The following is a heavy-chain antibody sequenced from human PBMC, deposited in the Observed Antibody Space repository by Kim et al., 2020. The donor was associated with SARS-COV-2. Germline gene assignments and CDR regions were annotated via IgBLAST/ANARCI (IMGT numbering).Heavy chain of an antibody. Sequence: GGSTYYADPVKGRFTISRDNSKSTLYLQMNSLRAEDTSVYYCANLYGSGSWGQGTLVTVSS. J-gene: IGHJ4*02. CDR2: GGST. D-gene: IGHD3-10*01. CDR3: ANLYGSGS. V-gene: IGHV3-23*01.